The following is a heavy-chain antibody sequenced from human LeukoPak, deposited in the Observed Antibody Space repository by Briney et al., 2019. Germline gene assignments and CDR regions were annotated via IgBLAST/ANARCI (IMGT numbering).Heavy chain of an antibody. CDR2: IYHSGST. CDR3: ASGGYQLHHDAFDI. J-gene: IGHJ3*02. V-gene: IGHV4-38-2*01. Sequence: SETLSLTCAVSGYSISSGYYWGWIRQPPGKGLEWIGSIYHSGSTYYNPSLKSRVTISVDTSKNQFSLKLSSVTAADTAVYYCASGGYQLHHDAFDIWGQGTMVTVSS. D-gene: IGHD2-2*01. CDR1: GYSISSGYY.